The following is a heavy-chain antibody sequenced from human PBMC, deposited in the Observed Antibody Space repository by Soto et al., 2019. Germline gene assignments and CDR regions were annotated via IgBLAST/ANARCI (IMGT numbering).Heavy chain of an antibody. D-gene: IGHD3-3*01. CDR3: AKDFSRGPCVLRAFEL. Sequence: QEQLVESGGGVVQPGTSLRLSCAASGFTFSSYGIHWVRRAPGKGLEWVAVISHDGSKKDYADSVTGRFTLSRDNSKNTLYLQMNSLRAEDTAVYFCAKDFSRGPCVLRAFELWGQGTVVTVSS. J-gene: IGHJ3*01. CDR1: GFTFSSYG. V-gene: IGHV3-30*18. CDR2: ISHDGSKK.